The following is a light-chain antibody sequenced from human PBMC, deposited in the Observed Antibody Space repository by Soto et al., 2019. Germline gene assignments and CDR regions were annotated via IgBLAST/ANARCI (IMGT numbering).Light chain of an antibody. CDR3: ATWDESLSGMV. CDR2: TNN. V-gene: IGLV1-47*02. CDR1: SSNIGSNY. Sequence: QSVLTQPPSASGTPGQRVTISCSGSSSNIGSNYVYWYQHLPGAAPKLIIYTNNQRPSGVPDRFSGSKSGTSASLAISGLRSEDEADYHCATWDESLSGMVFGRGTKLTVL. J-gene: IGLJ2*01.